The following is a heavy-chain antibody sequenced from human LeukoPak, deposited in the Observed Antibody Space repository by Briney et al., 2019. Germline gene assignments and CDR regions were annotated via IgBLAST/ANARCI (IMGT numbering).Heavy chain of an antibody. CDR2: ITSSSGTI. D-gene: IGHD1-26*01. V-gene: IGHV3-48*01. J-gene: IGHJ4*02. CDR1: GFTFNSYS. Sequence: GGSLRLSCAASGFTFNSYSMNWVRQAPGKGLEWVSYITSSSGTIYYADSVKGRFTISRDNAKNSLYLQMNSLRAEDTAVYYCARAGGSYQVFDYWGQGTLVTVSS. CDR3: ARAGGSYQVFDY.